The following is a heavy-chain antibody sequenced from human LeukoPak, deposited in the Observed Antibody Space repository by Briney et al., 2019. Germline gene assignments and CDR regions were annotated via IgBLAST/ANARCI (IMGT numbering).Heavy chain of an antibody. CDR2: IKSKTDGGTA. D-gene: IGHD1/OR15-1a*01. Sequence: GGSLRLSCAASGFTFSNAWMSWVRQAPGKGLEWVGRIKSKTDGGTAEYVGPVKGRFTIARDDSKNTLYLQMNSLKTEDTDVYYCTTDPLGTYNWNNNGGHYYYYGMDVWGQGTTVTVSS. V-gene: IGHV3-15*01. CDR1: GFTFSNAW. CDR3: TTDPLGTYNWNNNGGHYYYYGMDV. J-gene: IGHJ6*02.